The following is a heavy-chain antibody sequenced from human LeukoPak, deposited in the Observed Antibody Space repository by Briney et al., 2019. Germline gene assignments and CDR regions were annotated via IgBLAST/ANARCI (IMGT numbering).Heavy chain of an antibody. Sequence: GGSLRLSCAASGFTFSSYSMNWVRQAPGKGLEWVSSISSSSSYIYYADSVKGRLTISRDNAKNSLYLQMNSLRAEDTAVYYCARGMGSYTAFDYWGQGTLVTVSS. CDR3: ARGMGSYTAFDY. J-gene: IGHJ4*02. CDR1: GFTFSSYS. CDR2: ISSSSSYI. D-gene: IGHD1-26*01. V-gene: IGHV3-21*01.